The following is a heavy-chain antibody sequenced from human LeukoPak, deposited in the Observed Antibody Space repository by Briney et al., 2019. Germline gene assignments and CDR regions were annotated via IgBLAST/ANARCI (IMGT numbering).Heavy chain of an antibody. Sequence: SETLSLTCTVSGGSISSGDYYWSWIRQPPGKGLEWIGYIYYSGSTYYNPSLKSRVTISVDTSKNQFSLKPSSVTAADTAVYYCATNGYSGYEGYYFDYWGQGTLVTVSS. J-gene: IGHJ4*02. CDR1: GGSISSGDYY. CDR3: ATNGYSGYEGYYFDY. CDR2: IYYSGST. D-gene: IGHD5-12*01. V-gene: IGHV4-30-4*01.